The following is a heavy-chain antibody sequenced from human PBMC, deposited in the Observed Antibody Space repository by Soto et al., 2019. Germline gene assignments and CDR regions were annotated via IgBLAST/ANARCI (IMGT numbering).Heavy chain of an antibody. CDR2: INPSGGST. Sequence: QVQLVQSGAEVKKPGASVKGSCKASGYTFTSYYMHWVRQAPGQGLEWMGIINPSGGSTSYAQKFQGRVTMTRGTSTSTVDMGLSSLRSEDTAVYYRARGIPYGDSSCGTDVWGQGTTVTVSS. CDR3: ARGIPYGDSSCGTDV. J-gene: IGHJ6*02. V-gene: IGHV1-46*01. CDR1: GYTFTSYY. D-gene: IGHD4-17*01.